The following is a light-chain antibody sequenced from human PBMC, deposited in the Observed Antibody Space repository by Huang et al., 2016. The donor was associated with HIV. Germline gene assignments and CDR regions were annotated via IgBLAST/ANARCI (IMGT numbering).Light chain of an antibody. CDR3: QHYNNWPPLS. Sequence: VILTQSPATLSVSPGEGATLSCRASQNLGTHLAWYQQRPGQAPRLLMFGASTRATGVPARFNGRGSGTEFNLNISGLQSEDFATYYCQHYNNWPPLSFGGGTEVDI. V-gene: IGKV3-15*01. J-gene: IGKJ4*01. CDR1: QNLGTH. CDR2: GAS.